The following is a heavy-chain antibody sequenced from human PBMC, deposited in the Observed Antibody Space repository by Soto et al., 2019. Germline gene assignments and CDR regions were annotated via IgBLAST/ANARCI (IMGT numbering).Heavy chain of an antibody. CDR1: GFTFRNYG. CDR2: IGIGSSTK. D-gene: IGHD4-4*01. J-gene: IGHJ6*02. Sequence: PGGSLRLSCAASGFTFRNYGMNWVRRAPGKGLEWVSYIGIGSSTKYYADSVKGRFTISRDNAKNSLYLQMNSLRAEDTAVYYCARDGPYSNYDFDYYYGMDVWGQGTTVTGSS. V-gene: IGHV3-48*01. CDR3: ARDGPYSNYDFDYYYGMDV.